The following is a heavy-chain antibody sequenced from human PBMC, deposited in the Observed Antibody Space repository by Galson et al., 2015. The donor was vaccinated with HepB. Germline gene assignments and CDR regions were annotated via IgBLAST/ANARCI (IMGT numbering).Heavy chain of an antibody. V-gene: IGHV3-30*04. CDR3: ARESYDPYFDY. Sequence: SLRLSCAASGFTFNNYAMHWVRQAPGKGLEWVAVISYDGSNKYYADSVKGRFTISRDNSKNTLYLQMNSLRAEDTAVYYCARESYDPYFDYWGQGTLVTVSS. CDR2: ISYDGSNK. D-gene: IGHD5-12*01. CDR1: GFTFNNYA. J-gene: IGHJ4*02.